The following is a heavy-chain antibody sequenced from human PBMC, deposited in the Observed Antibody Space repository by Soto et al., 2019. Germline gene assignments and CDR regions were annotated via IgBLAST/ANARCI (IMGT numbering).Heavy chain of an antibody. J-gene: IGHJ4*02. CDR2: INSGGSLI. CDR1: GFRFNEYE. CDR3: ARETSYGQSATIVGEF. Sequence: EVQPVESGGGLVQPGGSLRLSCVGSGFRFNEYEINWVRQAPGKGLEWISYINSGGSLIYYAASVKGRFTISRDNYKDSVYLQMNSLRADDTALYYCARETSYGQSATIVGEFWGQGTLVTVSS. V-gene: IGHV3-48*03. D-gene: IGHD3-10*01.